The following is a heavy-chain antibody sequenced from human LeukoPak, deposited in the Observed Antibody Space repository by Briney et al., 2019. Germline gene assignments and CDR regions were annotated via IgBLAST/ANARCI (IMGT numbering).Heavy chain of an antibody. D-gene: IGHD3-10*01. V-gene: IGHV3-23*01. CDR3: AKDRGLLWFGELLS. CDR1: GFTFSSYA. Sequence: GSLRLSCAASGFTFSSYAMSWVRQAPGKGMEWGSTFSGSGGGTYYADSVKGRFTISRDNSKNTLYLQMNSLRAEDTAVYYCAKDRGLLWFGELLSWGQGTLVTVSS. J-gene: IGHJ5*02. CDR2: FSGSGGGT.